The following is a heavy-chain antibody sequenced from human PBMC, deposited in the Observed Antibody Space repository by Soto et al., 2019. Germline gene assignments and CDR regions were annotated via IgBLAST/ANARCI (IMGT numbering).Heavy chain of an antibody. V-gene: IGHV3-23*01. CDR3: AKRRGAGGHFDY. J-gene: IGHJ4*02. CDR2: VSIGGST. D-gene: IGHD2-15*01. Sequence: GGSLRLYGADSVFTFSSYARGWVRQVPGKGLEWVAVVSIGGSTHYADSVRGRFTISRDNSKNTLSLQMNSLTAEDTAVYFCAKRRGAGGHFDYWGQGALVTVSS. CDR1: VFTFSSYA.